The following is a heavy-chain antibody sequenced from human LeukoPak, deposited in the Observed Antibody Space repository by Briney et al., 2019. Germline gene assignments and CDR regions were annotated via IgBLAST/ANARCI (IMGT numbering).Heavy chain of an antibody. J-gene: IGHJ4*02. D-gene: IGHD6-19*01. V-gene: IGHV3-64D*09. CDR2: ISSNGGST. CDR3: VKNGIYSSGWYGGYFDY. Sequence: GGSLGLSCSASGFTFSSYAMHWVRQAPGKGLEYVSAISSNGGSTYYADSVKGRFTISRDNSKNTLYLQMSSLKAEDTAVYYCVKNGIYSSGWYGGYFDYWGQGTLVTVSS. CDR1: GFTFSSYA.